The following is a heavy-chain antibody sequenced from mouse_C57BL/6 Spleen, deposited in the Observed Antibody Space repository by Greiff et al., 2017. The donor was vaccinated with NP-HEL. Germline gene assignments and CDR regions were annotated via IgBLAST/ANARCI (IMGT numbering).Heavy chain of an antibody. J-gene: IGHJ1*03. CDR2: IDPSDSET. CDR1: GYTFTSYW. D-gene: IGHD2-4*01. V-gene: IGHV1-52*01. Sequence: QVQLQQSGAELVRPGSSVKLSCKASGYTFTSYWMHWVKQRPIQGLEWIGNIDPSDSETHYNQKFKDKATLTVAKSSSTAYMQLSSLTSEDSAVYYCARGKVYYDYDWYFDVWGTGTTVTVSS. CDR3: ARGKVYYDYDWYFDV.